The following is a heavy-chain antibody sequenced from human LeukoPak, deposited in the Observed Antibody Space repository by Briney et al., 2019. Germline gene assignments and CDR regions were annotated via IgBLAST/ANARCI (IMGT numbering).Heavy chain of an antibody. CDR3: ARWSYGDYYFDY. V-gene: IGHV4-30-2*01. J-gene: IGHJ4*02. CDR1: GGPISSGGYS. Sequence: SETLSLTCAVSGGPISSGGYSWSWIRQPPGKGLEWIGYIYHSGSTYYNPSLKSRVTISVDRSKNQFSLKLSSVTAADTAVYYCARWSYGDYYFDYWAREPWSPSPQ. D-gene: IGHD4-17*01. CDR2: IYHSGST.